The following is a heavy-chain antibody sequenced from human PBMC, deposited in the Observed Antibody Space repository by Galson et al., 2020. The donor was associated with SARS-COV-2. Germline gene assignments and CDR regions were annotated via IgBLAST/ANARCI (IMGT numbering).Heavy chain of an antibody. Sequence: GESLKISCAASGFTFSSYAMSWVRQAPGKGLEWVSAISGSGGSTYYADSVKGRFTISRDNSKNTLYLQMNSLRAEDTAVYYCAKDYWNDIGDYYYYYGMDVWGQGTTVTVSS. CDR1: GFTFSSYA. D-gene: IGHD1-1*01. CDR3: AKDYWNDIGDYYYYYGMDV. J-gene: IGHJ6*02. CDR2: ISGSGGST. V-gene: IGHV3-23*01.